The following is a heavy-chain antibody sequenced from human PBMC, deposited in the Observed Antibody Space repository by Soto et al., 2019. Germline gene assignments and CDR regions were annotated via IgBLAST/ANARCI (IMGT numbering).Heavy chain of an antibody. CDR3: TRAYGAETFDF. D-gene: IGHD3-10*01. J-gene: IGHJ5*01. CDR2: MNPNSGNT. V-gene: IGHV1-8*02. Sequence: ASVKVSCKASGYTFNNYDIHWVRQAPGHGLEWMGWMNPNSGNTGYAQNFRGRVTMTQNTAIGTAHMELSSLRSDDTATYYCTRAYGAETFDFWGQGTRVTVSS. CDR1: GYTFNNYD.